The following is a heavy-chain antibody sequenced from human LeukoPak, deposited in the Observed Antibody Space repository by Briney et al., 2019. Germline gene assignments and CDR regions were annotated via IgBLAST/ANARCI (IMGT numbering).Heavy chain of an antibody. CDR3: ARRLGGARNYFDY. D-gene: IGHD3-16*01. V-gene: IGHV4-31*03. Sequence: SETRSLTCSVSGGSISSGGYYWSWIRQHPGKGLEWIGYIYYGGNTYYNPSLKSRAAISVDTSKNQFSLNLSSVTAADTAVYYCARRLGGARNYFDYWGQGTLVTVSS. J-gene: IGHJ4*02. CDR1: GGSISSGGYY. CDR2: IYYGGNT.